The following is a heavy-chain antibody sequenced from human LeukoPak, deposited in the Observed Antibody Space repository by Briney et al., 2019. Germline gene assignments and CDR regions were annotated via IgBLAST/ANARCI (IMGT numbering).Heavy chain of an antibody. D-gene: IGHD2-2*01. CDR1: GASISSGGFL. Sequence: SQTLSLTCTVSGASISSGGFLWHWIRQLPGMDLEWIGNIYYTGNAGNNASLRSRVTISGDTSMNQFSLKLTSVTAADTAVYFCAREKACSTTSCYAFDIWGQGTLVTVSS. J-gene: IGHJ3*02. V-gene: IGHV4-31*03. CDR3: AREKACSTTSCYAFDI. CDR2: IYYTGNA.